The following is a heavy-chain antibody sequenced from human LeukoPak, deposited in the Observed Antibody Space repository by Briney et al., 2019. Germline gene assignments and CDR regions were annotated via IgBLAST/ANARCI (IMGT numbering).Heavy chain of an antibody. J-gene: IGHJ6*04. Sequence: GGSLRLSCAASGFTFSNYGMNWVRQAPGKGLEWVSYISSSGSTIYYADSVKGRFTISRDNAKNSLYLQMNSLRAEDTAVYYCAELGITMIGGVWGKGTTATISS. D-gene: IGHD3-10*02. CDR1: GFTFSNYG. V-gene: IGHV3-48*04. CDR3: AELGITMIGGV. CDR2: ISSSGSTI.